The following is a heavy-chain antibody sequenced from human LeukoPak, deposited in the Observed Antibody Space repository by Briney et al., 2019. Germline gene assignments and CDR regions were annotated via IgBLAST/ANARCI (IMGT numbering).Heavy chain of an antibody. CDR2: IDHTGSI. D-gene: IGHD3-10*01. CDR1: AGSFTGYH. CDR3: ARGGYGPGSHYRY. V-gene: IGHV4-34*01. J-gene: IGHJ4*02. Sequence: SGTLPLTFAFKAGSFTGYHWSWIRQPPGKGLEGIGEIDHTGSISYNPSLRSRVTISVDTFKNQFSLNLRYVTAADRAIYYCARGGYGPGSHYRYWGQGTLVTVSS.